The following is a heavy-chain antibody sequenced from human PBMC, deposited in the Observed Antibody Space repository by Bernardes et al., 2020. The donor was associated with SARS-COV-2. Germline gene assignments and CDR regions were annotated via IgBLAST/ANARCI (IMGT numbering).Heavy chain of an antibody. CDR2: INQSGST. V-gene: IGHV4-34*01. J-gene: IGHJ4*02. CDR1: GGSLSGYY. D-gene: IGHD6-13*01. Sequence: SETLSLTCAVYGGSLSGYYWSWIRQPPGKGLEWIGEINQSGSTNHNPSLKSRVSISVDTSKNQFSLRLTSVTAADTAIYFCARRRTYSSNWFHWGQGTLVTVSS. CDR3: ARRRTYSSNWFH.